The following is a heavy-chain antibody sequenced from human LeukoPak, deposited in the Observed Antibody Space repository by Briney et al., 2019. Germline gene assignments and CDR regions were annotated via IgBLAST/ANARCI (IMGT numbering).Heavy chain of an antibody. CDR2: ISAYNGNT. V-gene: IGHV1-18*01. J-gene: IGHJ6*03. Sequence: ASVKVSCKASGYTFTSYGISWVRQAPGQGLEWMGWISAYNGNTNYAQKLQGRVTMTTDTSTSTAYMELRSLRSDDTAVYYCARPAYDSWSGYPPRAYYYYYMDVWGKGTTVTVSS. CDR1: GYTFTSYG. CDR3: ARPAYDSWSGYPPRAYYYYYMDV. D-gene: IGHD3-3*01.